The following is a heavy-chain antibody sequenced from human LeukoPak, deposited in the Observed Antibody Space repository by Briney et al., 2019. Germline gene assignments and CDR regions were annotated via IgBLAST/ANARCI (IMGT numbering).Heavy chain of an antibody. V-gene: IGHV3-64D*06. CDR1: GFTFNMYA. CDR2: ISSNGLNT. D-gene: IGHD2-21*01. Sequence: HPGGSLRLSCSASGFTFNMYAMHWVRQAPGKGLDYVSAISSNGLNTYYADSVKGRFTISRDNSKNMLYLQMSSLRPEDTAVYFCVKCDNNEAPDYWGQGTLVTVSS. CDR3: VKCDNNEAPDY. J-gene: IGHJ4*02.